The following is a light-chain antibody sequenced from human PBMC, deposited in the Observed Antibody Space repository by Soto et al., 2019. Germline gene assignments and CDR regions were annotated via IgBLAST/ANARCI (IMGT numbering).Light chain of an antibody. Sequence: QSALTQPPSASGSPGQSVIISCTGTSSDVGGYNFVSWYQHPPGKAPKLMIYEVSKRPSGVPDRFSGSKSANTASLTVSGLQAEDEADYYCSSYAGSNIDVFGTGTKVTVL. CDR1: SSDVGGYNF. CDR2: EVS. J-gene: IGLJ1*01. V-gene: IGLV2-8*01. CDR3: SSYAGSNIDV.